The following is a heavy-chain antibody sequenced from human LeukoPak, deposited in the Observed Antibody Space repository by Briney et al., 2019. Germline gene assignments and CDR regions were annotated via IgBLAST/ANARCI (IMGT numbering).Heavy chain of an antibody. V-gene: IGHV3-30*02. CDR2: IRYDGSNK. CDR1: GFTFSSYG. CDR3: AKDLGSYYYGSGDLDY. D-gene: IGHD3-10*01. J-gene: IGHJ4*02. Sequence: GGSLRLSCATSGFTFSSYGIHWVRQAPGKGLEWVAFIRYDGSNKYYADSVKGRFTISRDNSKNTLYLQMDSLRAEDTAVYYCAKDLGSYYYGSGDLDYWGQGTLVTVSS.